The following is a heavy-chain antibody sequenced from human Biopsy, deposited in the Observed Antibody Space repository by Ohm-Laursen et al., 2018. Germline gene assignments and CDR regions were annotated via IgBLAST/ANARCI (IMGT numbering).Heavy chain of an antibody. J-gene: IGHJ4*02. CDR1: GFVFNNFA. V-gene: IGHV3-23*01. D-gene: IGHD1/OR15-1a*01. Sequence: SLRLSCAAPGFVFNNFAMSWVRQAPGKGLEWVSAISGRGVDTSYAGSVKGRFTISRDNSKNTVYLQMNSLRAEDTAIYYCAKEGRNNGHVDYGGGGTLVAVS. CDR3: AKEGRNNGHVDY. CDR2: ISGRGVDT.